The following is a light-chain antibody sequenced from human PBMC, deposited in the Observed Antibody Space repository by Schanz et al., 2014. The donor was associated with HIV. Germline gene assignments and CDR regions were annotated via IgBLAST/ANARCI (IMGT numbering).Light chain of an antibody. V-gene: IGLV2-14*01. CDR2: DVS. J-gene: IGLJ3*02. CDR3: ATWDDSLNGWV. CDR1: SSDVGGYNY. Sequence: QSALTQPASVSGSPGQSITISCPGTSSDVGGYNYPSWYQQPPGKAPKVMIYDVSNRPSGVPDLFSGSESGTSASLAISGLQAEDEADFFCATWDDSLNGWVFGGGIKLTVL.